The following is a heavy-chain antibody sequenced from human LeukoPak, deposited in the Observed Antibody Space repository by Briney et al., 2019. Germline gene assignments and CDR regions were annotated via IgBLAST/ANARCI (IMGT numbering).Heavy chain of an antibody. CDR2: IYTSGST. CDR3: ARVDTLRFLDWL. D-gene: IGHD3-3*01. J-gene: IGHJ4*02. Sequence: SETLSLTCTVSGGSISSGSYYWSWIRQPAGKGLEWIGRIYTSGSTNYNPSLKSRVTISVDTSKNQFSLKLSSVTAADTAVYYCARVDTLRFLDWLWGQGTLVTVSS. CDR1: GGSISSGSYY. V-gene: IGHV4-61*02.